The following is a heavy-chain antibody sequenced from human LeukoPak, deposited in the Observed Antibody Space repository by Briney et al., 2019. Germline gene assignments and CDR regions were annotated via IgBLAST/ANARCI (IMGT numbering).Heavy chain of an antibody. V-gene: IGHV3-74*01. CDR2: INTDGSST. Sequence: GGSLRLSCAASGFTFSSYWMHWVRQAPGKGLVWVSCINTDGSSTRYADSVKGRFTISRDNAKNTLYLQMNSLRAEDTAVYYCARDMTHCSSTSCPNPWGQGTLVTVSS. J-gene: IGHJ5*02. D-gene: IGHD2-2*01. CDR1: GFTFSSYW. CDR3: ARDMTHCSSTSCPNP.